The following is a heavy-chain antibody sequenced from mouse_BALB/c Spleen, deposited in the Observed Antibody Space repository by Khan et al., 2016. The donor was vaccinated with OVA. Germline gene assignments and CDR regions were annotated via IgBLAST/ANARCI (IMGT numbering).Heavy chain of an antibody. CDR3: ARTARIKY. D-gene: IGHD3-3*01. Sequence: LQESGPGLVKPSQSLSLTCTVTGYSITSGYGWNWIRQFPGNKLEWMGYISYSGSTNYNPSLKSRIAITRDTSKNQFFLQLNSVTTEDTATYYCARTARIKYWGQGTTLTVSS. CDR2: ISYSGST. J-gene: IGHJ2*01. V-gene: IGHV3-2*02. CDR1: GYSITSGYG.